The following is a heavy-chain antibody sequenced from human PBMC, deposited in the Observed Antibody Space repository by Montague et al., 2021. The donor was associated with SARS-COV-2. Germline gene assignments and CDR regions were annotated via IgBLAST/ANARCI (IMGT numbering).Heavy chain of an antibody. V-gene: IGHV3-48*03. Sequence: SLRLSCAASGFTFSSYEMNWVRQAPGKGLEWVSYISSSGSTIYXXXFXXXRFXISRDNAKNSLYLQMNSLRAEATAVSYCARAEMYYDFWSGYPWTFYYFDYWGQGTLVTVSS. D-gene: IGHD3-3*01. J-gene: IGHJ4*02. CDR3: ARAEMYYDFWSGYPWTFYYFDY. CDR2: ISSSGSTI. CDR1: GFTFSSYE.